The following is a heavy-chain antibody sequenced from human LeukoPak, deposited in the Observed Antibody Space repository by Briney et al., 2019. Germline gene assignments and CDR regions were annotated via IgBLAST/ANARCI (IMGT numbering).Heavy chain of an antibody. CDR1: GVSIVSNYW. CDR3: ARDCSGDGCYSSTLAI. J-gene: IGHJ3*02. Sequence: SETLSLTCAVSGVSIVSNYWWNWVRQSPGKGLEWIGQIHHSGSTIYNPSLKSRVTISVDKSRSQLSLKVDSVTAADSAVYYCARDCSGDGCYSSTLAIWGQGTMVIVSS. CDR2: IHHSGST. D-gene: IGHD2-15*01. V-gene: IGHV4-4*02.